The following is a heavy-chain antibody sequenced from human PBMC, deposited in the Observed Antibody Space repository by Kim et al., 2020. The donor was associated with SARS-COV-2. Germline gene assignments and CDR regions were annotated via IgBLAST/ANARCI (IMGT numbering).Heavy chain of an antibody. CDR3: AREDIAAADWGAFDY. Sequence: DSVKGRFTISRDKSKNTLYLQMNSLRAEDTAVYYCAREDIAAADWGAFDYWGQGTLVTVSS. D-gene: IGHD6-13*01. J-gene: IGHJ4*02. V-gene: IGHV3-30*01.